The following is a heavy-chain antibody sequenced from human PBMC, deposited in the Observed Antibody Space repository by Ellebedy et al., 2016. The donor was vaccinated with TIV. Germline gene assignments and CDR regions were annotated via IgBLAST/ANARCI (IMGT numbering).Heavy chain of an antibody. CDR2: IYPGGNPGSNT. Sequence: PGGSLRLSCAASAFTVSPTFMRLVRPSQGTALEWVSVIYPGGNPGSNTYYADAVKGRFTISRDNSKNTLYLHMNSLRVEDTAAYYCAKGTQWLGRSCFDHWGQGILVTVSS. CDR3: AKGTQWLGRSCFDH. CDR1: AFTVSPTF. J-gene: IGHJ4*02. V-gene: IGHV3-66*01. D-gene: IGHD6-19*01.